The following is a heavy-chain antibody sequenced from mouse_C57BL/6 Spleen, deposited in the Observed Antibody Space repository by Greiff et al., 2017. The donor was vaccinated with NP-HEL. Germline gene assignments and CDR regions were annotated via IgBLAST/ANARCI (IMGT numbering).Heavy chain of an antibody. CDR1: GFTFTDYY. D-gene: IGHD2-5*01. Sequence: EVQGVESGGGLVQPGGSLKLSCAASGFTFTDYYMYWVRQTPEKRLEWVACISNGGGSTYYPDTVKGRFTISRDKDNNTLYLQMSRMKSEDTAMYYCARHWCYSNAMDYWGQGTTLTVSS. CDR2: ISNGGGST. CDR3: ARHWCYSNAMDY. J-gene: IGHJ4*01. V-gene: IGHV5-12*01.